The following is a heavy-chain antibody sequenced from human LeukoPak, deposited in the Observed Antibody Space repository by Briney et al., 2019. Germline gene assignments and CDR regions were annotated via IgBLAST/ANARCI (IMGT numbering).Heavy chain of an antibody. Sequence: PGGSLRLSCAASGFTFSSYAMSWVRQAPGKGPEWVSVISHNGGTTSHTDSVKGRSTTSRDNSKNTLYLQMNSLRAEDTAIYYCVQDTWGPMDVWGKGTTVIVSP. J-gene: IGHJ6*04. D-gene: IGHD7-27*01. V-gene: IGHV3-23*01. CDR3: VQDTWGPMDV. CDR1: GFTFSSYA. CDR2: ISHNGGTT.